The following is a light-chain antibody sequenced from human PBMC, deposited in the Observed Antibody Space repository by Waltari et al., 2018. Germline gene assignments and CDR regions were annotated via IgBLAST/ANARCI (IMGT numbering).Light chain of an antibody. Sequence: SYELTQPASVSVFPGQTARITCSGDKLGNKYACWYQQKPGQSPVMVMYHDDKRPSGIPARFSGSNSWNTATLTISGTQAMDEADYYCQAWDSSTDYVFGPGTKVTVL. CDR3: QAWDSSTDYV. CDR2: HDD. J-gene: IGLJ1*01. V-gene: IGLV3-1*01. CDR1: KLGNKY.